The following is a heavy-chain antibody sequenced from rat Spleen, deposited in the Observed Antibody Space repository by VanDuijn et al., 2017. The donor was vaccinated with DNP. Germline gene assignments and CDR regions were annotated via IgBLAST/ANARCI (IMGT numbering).Heavy chain of an antibody. CDR2: INKDKRTI. CDR3: VREKFGVDY. CDR1: GFXXNDYX. D-gene: IGHD4-3*01. Sequence: EVKLVESGGGLVQPGXXLKLSCXXSGFXXNDYXXGWXXXAPGKGLEXXGEINKDKRTIKYSPSLKDKFTISRDNAQNTLYLQMSKLGSADTAIYYCVREKFGVDYWGQGVMVTVSS. V-gene: IGHV4-2*01. J-gene: IGHJ2*01.